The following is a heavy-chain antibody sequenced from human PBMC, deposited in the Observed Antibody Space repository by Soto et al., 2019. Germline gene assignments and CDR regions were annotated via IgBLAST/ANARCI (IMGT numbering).Heavy chain of an antibody. CDR3: ARGDRGGSGSPASYYYSGLDV. J-gene: IGHJ6*02. CDR2: VSAGGDMT. D-gene: IGHD3-10*01. V-gene: IGHV3-23*01. CDR1: GVTFSSYA. Sequence: DVQLLESGGDLVQPGGSLRLSCAASGVTFSSYAMSWVRQAPGKGLEWVSSVSAGGDMTYYSDSVKGRFTISRDNSNNALLLQMNSLRAEDTALYYCARGDRGGSGSPASYYYSGLDVWGQGTTVTVSS.